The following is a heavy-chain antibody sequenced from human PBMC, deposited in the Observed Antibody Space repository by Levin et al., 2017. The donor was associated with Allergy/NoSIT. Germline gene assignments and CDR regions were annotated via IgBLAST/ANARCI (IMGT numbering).Heavy chain of an antibody. CDR1: SDAITTNNHW. CDR3: AGGYNYRWVY. CDR2: IHHSGST. D-gene: IGHD5-24*01. V-gene: IGHV4-4*02. J-gene: IGHJ4*02. Sequence: SETLSLTCVVSSDAITTNNHWWSWVRQPPGKGLEWIGEIHHSGSTNYNASLKSQVTMSVDTSKNQFSLNLSSVTAADTAVFFCAGGYNYRWVYWGQGTLVTVSS.